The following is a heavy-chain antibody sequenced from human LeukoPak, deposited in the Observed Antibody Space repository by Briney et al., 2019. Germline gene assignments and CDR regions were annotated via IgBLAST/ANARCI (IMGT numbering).Heavy chain of an antibody. CDR2: ISYDGSNK. D-gene: IGHD3-9*01. V-gene: IGHV3-30*18. J-gene: IGHJ3*02. CDR3: AKDLTTYYDILTGSDAFDI. Sequence: GGSLRLSCAASGFTFSSYGMHWVRQAPGKGLEWVAVISYDGSNKYYADSVKGRFTISRDNSKNTLYLQMNSLRAEDTAVYYCAKDLTTYYDILTGSDAFDIWGQGTMVIVSS. CDR1: GFTFSSYG.